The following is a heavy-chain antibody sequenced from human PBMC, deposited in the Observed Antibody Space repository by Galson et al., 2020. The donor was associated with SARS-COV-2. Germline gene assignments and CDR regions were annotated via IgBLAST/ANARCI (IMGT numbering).Heavy chain of an antibody. CDR3: GQDKALVVGLFDV. J-gene: IGHJ6*02. CDR1: GFPFSVYY. CDR2: IYGDGTTA. V-gene: IGHV3-74*01. Sequence: GGSLRLSCAASGFPFSVYYRHWFRQAPGKGLEWVSRIYGDGTTADYADSVKGRFFISRDNAKNALFLEMNGLGVDDSAVYYCGQDKALVVGLFDVWGQGIMVTVSS. D-gene: IGHD6-6*01.